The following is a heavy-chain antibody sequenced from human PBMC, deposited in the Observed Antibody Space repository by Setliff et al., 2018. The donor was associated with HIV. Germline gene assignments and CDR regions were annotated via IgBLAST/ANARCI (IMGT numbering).Heavy chain of an antibody. CDR2: MNPNSGDT. CDR1: GYTLTSYE. D-gene: IGHD3-10*01. J-gene: IGHJ6*03. V-gene: IGHV1-8*02. CDR3: ARGRSLVRGSGSPEYYYMDV. Sequence: ASVKVSCKASGYTLTSYEINWVRQATGQGLEWMGWMNPNSGDTGYAQKFQGRVTMTRNTSISTAFMELSSLRSEDTAVYYCARGRSLVRGSGSPEYYYMDVWGKGTTVTGSS.